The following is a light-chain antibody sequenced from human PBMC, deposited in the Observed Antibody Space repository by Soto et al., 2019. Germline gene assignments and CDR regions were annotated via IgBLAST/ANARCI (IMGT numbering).Light chain of an antibody. V-gene: IGLV2-23*01. CDR3: SSYAGSTSYV. CDR2: QAT. CDR1: SSDIGSSSL. Sequence: QSALAQPASVSGSPGQSITISCAGTSSDIGSSSLVSWYQQHPGKAPKLIIYQATERPSGVSGRFTGSRSGNTASLTISGVQAEDEGDYYCSSYAGSTSYVFGTGTKVTVL. J-gene: IGLJ1*01.